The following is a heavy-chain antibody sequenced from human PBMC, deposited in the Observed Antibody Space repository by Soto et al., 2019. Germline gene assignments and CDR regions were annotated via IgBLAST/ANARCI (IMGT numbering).Heavy chain of an antibody. CDR2: TSGSGGSK. J-gene: IGHJ5*02. V-gene: IGHV3-23*01. Sequence: VQLLESGGGLEQAGGGYLRLSCAASGFTFSSYAMSWVRKAAGKGLEWVASTSGSGGSKYYADSVKGRFTISRDNSKNTLYLQMNSLRADHTAVYYCAKGSDFDFWSGLYPHFDPWGQGSLVTVSS. CDR3: AKGSDFDFWSGLYPHFDP. D-gene: IGHD3-3*01. CDR1: GFTFSSYA.